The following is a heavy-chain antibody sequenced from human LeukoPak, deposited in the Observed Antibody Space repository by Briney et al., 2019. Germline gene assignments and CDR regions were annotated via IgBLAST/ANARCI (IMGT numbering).Heavy chain of an antibody. CDR2: ISWSSGSI. CDR1: EITFEDYA. Sequence: PGRSLRLSCAASEITFEDYAMHWVRQAPGKGLEWVSGISWSSGSIAYADSVKGRFTISRDNAKNSLYLQMNSLRPEDTALYYCAKDSVGWPRSSSAFDIWGQGTRVTVSS. CDR3: AKDSVGWPRSSSAFDI. J-gene: IGHJ3*02. D-gene: IGHD5-12*01. V-gene: IGHV3-9*01.